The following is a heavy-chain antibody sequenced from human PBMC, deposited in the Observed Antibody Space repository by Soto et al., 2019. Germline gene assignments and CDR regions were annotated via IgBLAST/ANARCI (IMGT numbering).Heavy chain of an antibody. D-gene: IGHD6-13*01. CDR3: AKDHSSSWEGFFDS. Sequence: EVQLVESGGGLVQPGRSLRLSCAASGFTFDDYAMHWVRQAPGKGLEWVSGISWKSGSIGYVDSVKGRFTISRDNAKNSLYLQMNSLRTEDTALYYCAKDHSSSWEGFFDSWGQGTLVTVSS. V-gene: IGHV3-9*01. J-gene: IGHJ4*02. CDR2: ISWKSGSI. CDR1: GFTFDDYA.